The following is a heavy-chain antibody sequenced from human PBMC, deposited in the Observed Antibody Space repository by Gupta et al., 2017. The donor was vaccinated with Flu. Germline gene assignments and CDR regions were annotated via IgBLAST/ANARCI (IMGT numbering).Heavy chain of an antibody. Sequence: QLQLQESGPGLVQPSETLSLTCTVSGGSISSSSYYWGWIRQPPGKGLEWIGSLYYLGTDFNPSLQSRVTISVDASKSQLSLKLNSMTAADTAIYYCARRRVVRFMDPQGYFDYWGQGILVTVSS. V-gene: IGHV4-39*01. J-gene: IGHJ4*02. CDR3: ARRRVVRFMDPQGYFDY. CDR2: LYYLGT. D-gene: IGHD3-3*01. CDR1: GGSISSSSYY.